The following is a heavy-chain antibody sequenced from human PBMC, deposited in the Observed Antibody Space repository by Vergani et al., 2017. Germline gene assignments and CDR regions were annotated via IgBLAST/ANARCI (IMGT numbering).Heavy chain of an antibody. D-gene: IGHD2-2*01. CDR3: ARAYQLLYFDY. CDR2: ISWNSGSI. Sequence: EVQLVESGGGLVQPGRSLRLSCAASGFTFDDYAMHWVRQAPGKGLEWVSGISWNSGSIGYADSVKGRFTISRDNAKNSLYLQMNSLRAEDTAVYYCARAYQLLYFDYWGQGTLVTVSS. J-gene: IGHJ4*02. V-gene: IGHV3-9*01. CDR1: GFTFDDYA.